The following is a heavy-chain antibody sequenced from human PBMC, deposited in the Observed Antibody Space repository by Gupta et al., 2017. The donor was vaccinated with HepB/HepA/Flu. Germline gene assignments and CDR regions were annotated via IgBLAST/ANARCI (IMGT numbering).Heavy chain of an antibody. J-gene: IGHJ4*02. V-gene: IGHV1-2*02. Sequence: QVQLVQSGAEVKKPGASVKVSCKASGYTFTGYHMHWVRQAPGQGLEWMGWINPNSGGTNYAQKFQGSVTMTRDTSISTAYLELSRLRSDDTAIYYCARDLAPTYSSTRLYFDDWGPGTLVTVSS. CDR3: ARDLAPTYSSTRLYFDD. D-gene: IGHD6-13*01. CDR2: INPNSGGT. CDR1: GYTFTGYH.